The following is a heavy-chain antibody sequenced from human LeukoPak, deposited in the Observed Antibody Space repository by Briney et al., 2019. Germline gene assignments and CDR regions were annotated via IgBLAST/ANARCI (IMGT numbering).Heavy chain of an antibody. CDR1: GFTFSTYW. V-gene: IGHV3-7*01. CDR2: IKQDGSEK. Sequence: PGGSLRLSCAASGFTFSTYWMTWVRQAPGKGLEWVANIKQDGSEKYYVDSVKGRFTISRDNAKNSLFLQMNSLRAEDTAVYYCAREILYGDPGGHYWGQGTLVTVSS. CDR3: AREILYGDPGGHY. D-gene: IGHD4-17*01. J-gene: IGHJ4*02.